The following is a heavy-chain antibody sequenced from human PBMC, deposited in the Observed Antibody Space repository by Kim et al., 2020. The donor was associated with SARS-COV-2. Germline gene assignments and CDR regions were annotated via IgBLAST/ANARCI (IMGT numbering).Heavy chain of an antibody. Sequence: GGSLRLSCAASGFTFSSYSMNWVRQAPGKGLEWVSSISSSSSYIYYADSVKGRFTISRDNAKNSLYLQMNSLRAEDTAVYYCARDIGEELVPVSNWFDPWGQGTLVTVSS. V-gene: IGHV3-21*01. J-gene: IGHJ5*02. CDR3: ARDIGEELVPVSNWFDP. CDR2: ISSSSSYI. D-gene: IGHD6-13*01. CDR1: GFTFSSYS.